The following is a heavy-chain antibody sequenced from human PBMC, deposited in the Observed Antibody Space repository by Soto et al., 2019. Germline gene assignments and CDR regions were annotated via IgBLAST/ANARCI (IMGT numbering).Heavy chain of an antibody. J-gene: IGHJ3*02. V-gene: IGHV3-33*01. CDR3: ARDGYCNSATCKMPGAFDI. CDR2: IWYDGSNK. D-gene: IGHD2-2*01. CDR1: GFTFSSFG. Sequence: PGGSLRLSCAASGFTFSSFGMHWVRQAPGKGLEWVGIIWYDGSNKYYADSVKGRFTISRDNSRNMLYLQLNSLRAEDTAIYYCARDGYCNSATCKMPGAFDIWGQGTMVTVSS.